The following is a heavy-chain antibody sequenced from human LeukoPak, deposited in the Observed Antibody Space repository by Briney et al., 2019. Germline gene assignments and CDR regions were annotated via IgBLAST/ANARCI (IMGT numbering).Heavy chain of an antibody. V-gene: IGHV1-69*04. CDR3: ASSVGSGRPSVYNWFDP. Sequence: ASVKVSCKASGGTFSSYAISWVRQAPGQGLEWMGRIIPILGIANYAQKFQGRVTITADKSTSTAYMELSSLRSEDTAVYYCASSVGSGRPSVYNWFDPWGQGTLVTVS. J-gene: IGHJ5*02. CDR2: IIPILGIA. D-gene: IGHD3-10*01. CDR1: GGTFSSYA.